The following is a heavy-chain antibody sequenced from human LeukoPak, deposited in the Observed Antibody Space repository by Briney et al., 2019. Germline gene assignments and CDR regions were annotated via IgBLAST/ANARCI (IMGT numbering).Heavy chain of an antibody. J-gene: IGHJ4*02. CDR1: GFTFSSYS. D-gene: IGHD1-26*01. CDR3: ARVLGYSGSYY. V-gene: IGHV3-21*01. CDR2: ISSSSSYI. Sequence: GGSLRLSCAASGFTFSSYSMNWVCQAPGKGLEWVSSISSSSSYIYYADSVKGRFTISRDNAKNSLYLQMNSLRAEDTAVYYCARVLGYSGSYYWGQGTLVTVSS.